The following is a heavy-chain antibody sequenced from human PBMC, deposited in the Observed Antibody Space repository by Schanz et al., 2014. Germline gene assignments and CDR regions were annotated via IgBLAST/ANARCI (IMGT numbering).Heavy chain of an antibody. CDR2: ISSSSSYI. J-gene: IGHJ4*02. CDR3: ARGYGDSPTDS. V-gene: IGHV3-21*01. Sequence: EVQLVESGGGLVKPGGSLRLSCAASGFTFSTYYMNWVRQAPGKGLEWVSSISSSSSYISYADSVKGRFTISRDNAKNSLYLQMNSLRAEDTAVYYCARGYGDSPTDSWGQGTLVTVSS. D-gene: IGHD4-17*01. CDR1: GFTFSTYY.